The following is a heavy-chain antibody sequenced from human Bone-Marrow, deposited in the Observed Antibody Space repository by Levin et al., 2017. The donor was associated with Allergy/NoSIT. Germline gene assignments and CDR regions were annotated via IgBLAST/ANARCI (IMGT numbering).Heavy chain of an antibody. CDR3: ARIPRLAVTGVFDV. J-gene: IGHJ3*01. CDR2: LIPVLGTV. Sequence: KISCKASGGTFINYAFHWVRQARGQGLEWVGGLIPVLGTVDYAQKFEGRVTISADKSTTTVYMELSGLRSDDTAMYYCARIPRLAVTGVFDVWGQGTMVTVSA. D-gene: IGHD2-8*02. V-gene: IGHV1-69*06. CDR1: GGTFINYA.